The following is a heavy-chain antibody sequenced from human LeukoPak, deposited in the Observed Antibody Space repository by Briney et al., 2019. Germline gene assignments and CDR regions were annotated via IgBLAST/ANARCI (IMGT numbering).Heavy chain of an antibody. D-gene: IGHD6-13*01. Sequence: SETLSLTCTVSGGSINNTSYYWGWIRQPPGKGLEWIGSIYYSGSTYYNPSLKSRVTILVDTSKNHFSLKLSSVTAADTAVYYCARGYSSSWYFNWFDPWGQGTLVTVSS. CDR2: IYYSGST. V-gene: IGHV4-39*02. CDR3: ARGYSSSWYFNWFDP. J-gene: IGHJ5*02. CDR1: GGSINNTSYY.